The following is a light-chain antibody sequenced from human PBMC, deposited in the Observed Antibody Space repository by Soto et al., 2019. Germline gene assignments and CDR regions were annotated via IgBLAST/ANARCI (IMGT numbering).Light chain of an antibody. J-gene: IGKJ5*01. CDR2: AAS. CDR3: VQDYNYPIT. Sequence: AIQMTQSPSSLSASVGDRVTITCRASQGVRNDLGWYQQKPGKAPKVLIYAASILRSGVPSRFSGSVSGTDFTLTISSLQPEDFATYYCVQDYNYPITFGQGTRLEIK. V-gene: IGKV1-6*01. CDR1: QGVRND.